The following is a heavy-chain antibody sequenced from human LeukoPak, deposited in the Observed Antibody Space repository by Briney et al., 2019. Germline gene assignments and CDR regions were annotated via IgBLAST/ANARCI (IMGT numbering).Heavy chain of an antibody. V-gene: IGHV1-18*01. CDR3: ARDRLDSHDYSNGRFDP. D-gene: IGHD4-11*01. J-gene: IGHJ5*02. CDR2: ISAYNGNT. CDR1: GYTFTSYG. Sequence: RASVKVSCKASGYTFTSYGISWVRQAPGQGLEWMGWISAYNGNTNYAQKLQGRVTMTTDTSTSTAYMELRSLRSDDTAVYYCARDRLDSHDYSNGRFDPWGQGTLVTVSS.